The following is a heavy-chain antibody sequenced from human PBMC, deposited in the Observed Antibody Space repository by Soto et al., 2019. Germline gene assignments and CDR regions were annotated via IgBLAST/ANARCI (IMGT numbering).Heavy chain of an antibody. D-gene: IGHD2-2*01. CDR1: GYTFTSYA. CDR3: ARAKGGIVVVPAAWNWFDP. J-gene: IGHJ5*02. CDR2: INAGNGNT. V-gene: IGHV1-3*01. Sequence: GASVKVSCKASGYTFTSYAMHWVRQAPGQRLEWMGWINAGNGNTKYSQKLQGRVTITRDTSASTAYMELSSLRSEDTAVYYCARAKGGIVVVPAAWNWFDPWGQGTLVTVSS.